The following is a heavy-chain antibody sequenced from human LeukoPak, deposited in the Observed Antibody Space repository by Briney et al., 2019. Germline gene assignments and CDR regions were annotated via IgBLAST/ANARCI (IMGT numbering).Heavy chain of an antibody. Sequence: GGSLRLSCAASGFTVSSNYMSWVRQAPGKGLEWVSVIYSGGSTYYADSVKGRFTISRDNSKNTLYLQMNSLRAEDTAVYYCARGYSSGWYYFDYWGQGTLVTVSS. D-gene: IGHD6-19*01. CDR3: ARGYSSGWYYFDY. CDR1: GFTVSSNY. J-gene: IGHJ4*02. CDR2: IYSGGST. V-gene: IGHV3-53*01.